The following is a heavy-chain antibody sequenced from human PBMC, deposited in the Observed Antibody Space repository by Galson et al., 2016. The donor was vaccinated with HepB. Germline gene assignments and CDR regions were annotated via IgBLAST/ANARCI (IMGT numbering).Heavy chain of an antibody. CDR3: AKDGSGSPDY. Sequence: SLRLSCAASGFTFSSYGMHWVRQAPGKGLEWVAVISYDGSNKYYADSVKGRFTISRDNSKNTLYLQMNSLRAEDTAVYYCAKDGSGSPDYWVQGTLVTVSS. J-gene: IGHJ4*02. CDR1: GFTFSSYG. V-gene: IGHV3-30*18. D-gene: IGHD3-10*01. CDR2: ISYDGSNK.